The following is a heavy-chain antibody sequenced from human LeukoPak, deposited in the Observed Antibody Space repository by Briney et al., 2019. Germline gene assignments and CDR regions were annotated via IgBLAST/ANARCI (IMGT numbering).Heavy chain of an antibody. V-gene: IGHV4-4*07. CDR1: GGSISSYD. CDR2: IYTSGST. D-gene: IGHD2-2*02. J-gene: IGHJ3*02. CDR3: ARRVSGSHSSTSCYRGCDAFDI. Sequence: PSETLSLTCTVSGGSISSYDWSWIRQPAGKGLEWIGRIYTSGSTNYNPSLKSRVTMSVDTSKNQFSLKLSSVTAADTAVYYCARRVSGSHSSTSCYRGCDAFDIWGQGTMVTVSS.